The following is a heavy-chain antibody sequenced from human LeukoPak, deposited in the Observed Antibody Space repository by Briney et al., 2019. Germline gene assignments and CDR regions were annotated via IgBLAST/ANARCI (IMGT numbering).Heavy chain of an antibody. Sequence: SETLSLTCTVSGGSISSYYWSWIRQPHGKGLEWVGYIYYGGSTNNNPSLKSRVTISVDTSKHQFSLKLSSVTAADTAVYYCARGRGYSYGTFDYWSQGTLVTVSS. CDR2: IYYGGST. V-gene: IGHV4-59*01. CDR1: GGSISSYY. CDR3: ARGRGYSYGTFDY. D-gene: IGHD5-18*01. J-gene: IGHJ4*02.